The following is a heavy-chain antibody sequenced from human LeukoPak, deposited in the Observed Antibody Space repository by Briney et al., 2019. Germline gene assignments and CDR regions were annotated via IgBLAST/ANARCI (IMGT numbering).Heavy chain of an antibody. CDR1: GFTFNNYW. CDR2: ISSSSYI. Sequence: PGGSLRLSCAASGFTFNNYWMSWVRQAPGKGLEWVSSISSSSYIYYADSVKGRFTISRDNAKNSLYLQMNSLRAEDTAVYYCAREVTMVKITLYGMDVWGQGTTVTVSS. V-gene: IGHV3-21*01. CDR3: AREVTMVKITLYGMDV. J-gene: IGHJ6*02. D-gene: IGHD3-10*01.